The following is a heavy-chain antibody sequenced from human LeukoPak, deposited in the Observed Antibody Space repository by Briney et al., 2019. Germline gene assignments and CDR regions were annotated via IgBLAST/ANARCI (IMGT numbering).Heavy chain of an antibody. J-gene: IGHJ6*03. Sequence: PGGSLRLSCAASGFTFSSYGMHWVRQAPGKGLEWVAVIWYGGSNKYYADSVKGRFTISRDNSKNTLYLQMNSLRAEDTAVYYCAKDGPYSSYYYYMDVWGKGTTVTVSS. CDR2: IWYGGSNK. CDR1: GFTFSSYG. CDR3: AKDGPYSSYYYYMDV. V-gene: IGHV3-30*02. D-gene: IGHD4-11*01.